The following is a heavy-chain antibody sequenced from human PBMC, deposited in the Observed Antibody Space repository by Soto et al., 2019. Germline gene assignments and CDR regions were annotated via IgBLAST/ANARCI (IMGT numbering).Heavy chain of an antibody. V-gene: IGHV3-23*01. CDR1: GFTFSSYA. CDR2: ISGSGGST. Sequence: GGSLILSCAASGFTFSSYAVSWVRHAPGKGLEWVSAISGSGGSTYYADSVKGRFTISRDNSKNTLYLQMNSLRAEDTAVYYCAKPYGSGSYYNWFDPWGQGTLVTVSS. CDR3: AKPYGSGSYYNWFDP. D-gene: IGHD3-10*01. J-gene: IGHJ5*02.